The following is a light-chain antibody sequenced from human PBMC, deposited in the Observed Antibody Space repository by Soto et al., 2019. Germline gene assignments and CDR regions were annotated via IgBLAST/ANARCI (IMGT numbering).Light chain of an antibody. CDR3: MQSLHLPWT. V-gene: IGKV2D-29*01. Sequence: DIVLTQTPLSLSVTPGQPASISCKSSQSLLHSDGKMSLSWYLQKAGQPPQLLMYEVSNRFSGVPDRFSGSGSGTDFTLKISRVEAGDIGVYYCMQSLHLPWTFGQGTKVEVK. CDR2: EVS. CDR1: QSLLHSDGKMS. J-gene: IGKJ1*01.